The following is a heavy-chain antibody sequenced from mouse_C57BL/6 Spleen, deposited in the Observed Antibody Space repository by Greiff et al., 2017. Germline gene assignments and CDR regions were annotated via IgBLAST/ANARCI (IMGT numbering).Heavy chain of an antibody. Sequence: QVQLQQSGAELVRPGTSVKVSCKASGYAFTNYLIEWVKQRPGQGLEWIGVISTGSGGTNYNETFKGKATLTADNASSTLYMQLSSLTSEDSAVYFCARAGGYDGYIGRAMDYWGQGTSVTVSA. V-gene: IGHV1-54*01. CDR3: ARAGGYDGYIGRAMDY. D-gene: IGHD2-3*01. CDR1: GYAFTNYL. CDR2: ISTGSGGT. J-gene: IGHJ4*01.